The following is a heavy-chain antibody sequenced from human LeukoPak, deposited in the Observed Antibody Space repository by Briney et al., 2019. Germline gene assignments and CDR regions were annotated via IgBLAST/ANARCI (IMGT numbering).Heavy chain of an antibody. CDR2: INANSGTR. V-gene: IGHV3-23*01. Sequence: GGSLRLSCEASGFAFSFFAMSWLRQAPGKWLEWVSSINANSGTRSYAASVRGRFTISRDNSKNTLYLQLNTLRADDTAVYYCAKPISGGLAVTADWFAPWGQGTLVVVSS. J-gene: IGHJ5*01. CDR3: AKPISGGLAVTADWFAP. D-gene: IGHD6-19*01. CDR1: GFAFSFFA.